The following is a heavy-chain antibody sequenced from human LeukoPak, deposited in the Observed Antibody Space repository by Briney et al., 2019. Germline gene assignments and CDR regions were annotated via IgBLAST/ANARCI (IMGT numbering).Heavy chain of an antibody. CDR2: IKQDGSEK. Sequence: GGSLRLSCAASGFTFSSYWMSWVRQAPGKGLEWVANIKQDGSEKYYVDSVKGRFTISRGNAKNSLYLQMNSLRAEDTAVYYCARDSYDFWSGPPGMDVWGQGTTVTVSS. D-gene: IGHD3-3*01. CDR3: ARDSYDFWSGPPGMDV. V-gene: IGHV3-7*01. J-gene: IGHJ6*02. CDR1: GFTFSSYW.